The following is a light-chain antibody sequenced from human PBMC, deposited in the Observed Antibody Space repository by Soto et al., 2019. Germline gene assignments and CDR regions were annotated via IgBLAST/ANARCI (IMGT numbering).Light chain of an antibody. CDR3: AACDDSLHDLYV. Sequence: QSVLTQPPSASGTPGQRVTISCSGSTSNIGSNSVNWFQHLPGTAPKLLIYSDDQRPSGVPDRFSGSKSGTSASLAISGLQSADEADYYCAACDDSLHDLYVFGTGTKLTVL. V-gene: IGLV1-44*01. CDR1: TSNIGSNS. J-gene: IGLJ1*01. CDR2: SDD.